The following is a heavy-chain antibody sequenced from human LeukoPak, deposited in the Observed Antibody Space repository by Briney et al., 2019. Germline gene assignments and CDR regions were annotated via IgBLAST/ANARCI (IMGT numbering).Heavy chain of an antibody. CDR3: ATAGLHNRDFWSGPSDY. J-gene: IGHJ4*02. Sequence: ASVKVSCKVSGYTLTELSMHWVRQAPGKGLEWMGGFDPEDGETIYAQKFQGRVTMTEDTSTDTAYMELSSLRSEDTAVYYCATAGLHNRDFWSGPSDYWGQGTLVTVSS. CDR2: FDPEDGET. CDR1: GYTLTELS. V-gene: IGHV1-24*01. D-gene: IGHD3-3*01.